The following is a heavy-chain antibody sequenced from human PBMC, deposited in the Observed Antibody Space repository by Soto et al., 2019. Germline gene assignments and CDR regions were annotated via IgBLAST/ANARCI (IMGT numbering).Heavy chain of an antibody. CDR1: GGSISSSSYY. CDR2: IYYSGNT. CDR3: ARYGDFSQVDWFDP. Sequence: SETLSLTCTVSGGSISSSSYYWGWIRQPPGKGLEWIGYIYYSGNTNYNPSLKSRVTISVDTSKNQFSLKLSSVTAADTAVYYCARYGDFSQVDWFDPWGQGTLVTVSS. V-gene: IGHV4-61*05. J-gene: IGHJ5*02. D-gene: IGHD4-17*01.